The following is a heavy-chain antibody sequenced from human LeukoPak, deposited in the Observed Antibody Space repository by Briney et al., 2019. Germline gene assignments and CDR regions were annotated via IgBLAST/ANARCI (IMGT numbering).Heavy chain of an antibody. CDR3: ARGGSNFDC. J-gene: IGHJ4*02. Sequence: PSETLSLTCTVSGGSISSYYWSWIRQPPGKGLEWIGYIYYSGSTNYNPSLKSRVTISVDTSKNQFSLKLSSVTAADTAVYYCARGGSNFDCWGQGTLVTVSS. V-gene: IGHV4-59*08. D-gene: IGHD3-16*01. CDR2: IYYSGST. CDR1: GGSISSYY.